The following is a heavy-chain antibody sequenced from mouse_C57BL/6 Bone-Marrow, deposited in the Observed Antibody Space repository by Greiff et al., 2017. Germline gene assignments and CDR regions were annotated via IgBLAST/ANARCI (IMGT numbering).Heavy chain of an antibody. CDR1: GFTFSDYG. J-gene: IGHJ1*03. CDR3: ARHYGSIYWYFDV. CDR2: ISNLAYSI. D-gene: IGHD1-1*01. V-gene: IGHV5-15*01. Sequence: EVKLMESGGGLVQPGGSLKLSCAASGFTFSDYGMAWVRQAPRKGPEWVAFISNLAYSIYYADTVTGRFTISRENAKNTMYLEMSSLRSEDTAMYYCARHYGSIYWYFDVWGTGTTVTVSS.